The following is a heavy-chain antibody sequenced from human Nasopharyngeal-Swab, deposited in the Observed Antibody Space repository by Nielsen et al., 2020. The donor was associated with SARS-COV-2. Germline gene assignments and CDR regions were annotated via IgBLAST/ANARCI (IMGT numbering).Heavy chain of an antibody. D-gene: IGHD2-15*01. CDR2: INPGGGSA. Sequence: VRQAPGQGLEWMGIINPGGGSARYSQNFQGRVTMTRDTSTSTVYMELSSLRSEDTAVYYCARGGDPREVVVATDCFDPWGQGTLVTVSS. J-gene: IGHJ5*02. CDR3: ARGGDPREVVVATDCFDP. V-gene: IGHV1-46*01.